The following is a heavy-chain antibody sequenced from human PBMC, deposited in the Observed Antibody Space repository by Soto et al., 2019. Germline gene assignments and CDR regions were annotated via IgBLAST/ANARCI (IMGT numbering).Heavy chain of an antibody. CDR1: GYTFTSYG. J-gene: IGHJ4*02. CDR3: ARRPPVDSSGYYDFDY. D-gene: IGHD3-22*01. CDR2: INPNSGGT. Sequence: GASVKVSCKASGYTFTSYGISWVRQAPGQGLEWMGWINPNSGGTNYAQKLQGRVTMTRDTSISTAYMELSRLRSDDTAVYYCARRPPVDSSGYYDFDYWGQGTLVTVSS. V-gene: IGHV1-2*02.